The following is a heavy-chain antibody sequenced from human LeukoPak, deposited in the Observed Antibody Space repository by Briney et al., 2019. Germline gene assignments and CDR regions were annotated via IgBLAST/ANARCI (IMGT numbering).Heavy chain of an antibody. CDR3: ARTFATSTLSGSFDY. CDR1: GCSISSYY. D-gene: IGHD2-15*01. CDR2: IYYSGST. Sequence: SETLSLTCTVSGCSISSYYWSWIRQPPGKGLEWIGYIYYSGSTNYNPSLKSRVTISVDTSKNQFSLKLSSVTAADTAVYYCARTFATSTLSGSFDYWGQGTLVTVSS. V-gene: IGHV4-59*08. J-gene: IGHJ4*02.